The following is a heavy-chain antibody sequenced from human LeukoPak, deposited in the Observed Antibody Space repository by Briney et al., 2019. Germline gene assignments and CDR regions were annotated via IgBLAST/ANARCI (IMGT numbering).Heavy chain of an antibody. V-gene: IGHV3-48*04. D-gene: IGHD3-3*01. CDR2: ISSSGSTI. J-gene: IGHJ4*02. Sequence: GGSLRLSCAASGFTFTSYWMAWVRQAPGKGLEWVSYISSSGSTIYYADSVKGRFTISRDNAKNSLYLQMNSLRAEDTAVYYCARGNDFWSGYAYYFDCWGQGTLVTVSS. CDR3: ARGNDFWSGYAYYFDC. CDR1: GFTFTSYW.